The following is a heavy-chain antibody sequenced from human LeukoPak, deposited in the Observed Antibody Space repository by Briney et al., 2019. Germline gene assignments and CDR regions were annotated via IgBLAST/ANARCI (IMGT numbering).Heavy chain of an antibody. CDR1: GYSXTGYY. CDR2: INPNNGGT. D-gene: IGHD3-16*01. J-gene: IGHJ4*02. V-gene: IGHV1-2*02. Sequence: ASVKVSCKASGYSXTGYYIHWVRQAPGQGLEWMGWINPNNGGTNYVQKFQGRVTMTRDTSISTVYMELSGLRSDDTALYYCARRGSYFDYWGQGTLVMVSS. CDR3: ARRGSYFDY.